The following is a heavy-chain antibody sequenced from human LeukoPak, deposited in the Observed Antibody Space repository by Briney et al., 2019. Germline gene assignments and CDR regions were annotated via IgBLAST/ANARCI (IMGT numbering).Heavy chain of an antibody. CDR1: GGSISSYY. D-gene: IGHD6-13*01. CDR3: ARGSNWAFDY. J-gene: IGHJ4*02. V-gene: IGHV4-4*07. CDR2: IYSGGST. Sequence: SETLSLTCTVSGGSISSYYWSWIRQPAGKGLEWIGRIYSGGSTNYNPSLKSRVTISVDKSKNQFSLKLSSVTAADTAVYYCARGSNWAFDYWGQGILATVSS.